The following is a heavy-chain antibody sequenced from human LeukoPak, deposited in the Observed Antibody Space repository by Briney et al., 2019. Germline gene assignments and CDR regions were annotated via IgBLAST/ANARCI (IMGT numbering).Heavy chain of an antibody. CDR1: GFTFSSYA. CDR2: ISGSGGST. CDR3: AKDPGYCSGGSCYFGRYGMDV. Sequence: GASLRLSCAASGFTFSSYAMSWVRQAPGKGLEWVSAISGSGGSTYYADSVKGRFTISRDNSKNTLYLQMNSLRAEDTAVYYCAKDPGYCSGGSCYFGRYGMDVWGQGTTVTVSS. J-gene: IGHJ6*02. V-gene: IGHV3-23*01. D-gene: IGHD2-15*01.